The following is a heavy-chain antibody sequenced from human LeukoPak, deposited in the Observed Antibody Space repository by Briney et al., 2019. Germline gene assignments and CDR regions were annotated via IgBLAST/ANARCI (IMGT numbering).Heavy chain of an antibody. V-gene: IGHV1-69*05. J-gene: IGHJ6*03. CDR3: AREGLYYYMDV. CDR2: IITIFGTG. CDR1: GYTFTSYD. Sequence: SVKVSCKASGYTFTSYDINWVRQATGQGLEWMGRIITIFGTGNYAQKFQGRVTITTDESTSTVYMELSSLRSEDTAVYYCAREGLYYYMDVWGKGTTVTVSS.